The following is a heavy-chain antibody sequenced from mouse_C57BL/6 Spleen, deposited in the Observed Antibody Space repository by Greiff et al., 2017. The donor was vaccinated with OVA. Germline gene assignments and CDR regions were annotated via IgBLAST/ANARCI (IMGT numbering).Heavy chain of an antibody. J-gene: IGHJ3*01. D-gene: IGHD1-1*01. CDR2: IHPNSGST. CDR3: ARSDYYGSSRFAY. CDR1: GYTFTSYW. Sequence: QVQLQQSGAELVKPGASVKLSCKASGYTFTSYWMHWVKQRPGQGLEWIGMIHPNSGSTNYNEKFKSKATLTVDKSSSTAYMQLSSLTSEDSAVYYCARSDYYGSSRFAYWGQGTLVTVSA. V-gene: IGHV1-64*01.